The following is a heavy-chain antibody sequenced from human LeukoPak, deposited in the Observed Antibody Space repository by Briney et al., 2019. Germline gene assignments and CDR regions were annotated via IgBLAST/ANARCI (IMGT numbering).Heavy chain of an antibody. CDR3: ARDHYSWFDP. CDR1: GYSIRSGDY. J-gene: IGHJ5*02. CDR2: IYHSGST. Sequence: SETLSLTCTVSGYSIRSGDYWGWIRQPPGKGLEWIGNIYHSGSTYYNPSLKSRVIISVDTSKNQFSLKLSSVTAADTAVYYCARDHYSWFDPWGQGTLVTVSS. V-gene: IGHV4-38-2*02.